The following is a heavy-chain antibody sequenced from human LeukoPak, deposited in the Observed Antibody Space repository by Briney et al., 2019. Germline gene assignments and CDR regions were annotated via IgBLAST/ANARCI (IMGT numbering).Heavy chain of an antibody. J-gene: IGHJ4*02. V-gene: IGHV4-59*11. D-gene: IGHD5-18*01. CDR1: GASMNTHY. CDR2: MLDTVTT. Sequence: SETLSLTCAVSGASMNTHYWSWLRQPPGKGLEWIGYMLDTVTTKDNPSLKSRFTLSADTSKNQFSLRLTSVTAADTAVYYCATIKRGNIFGYFDFWGQGIPVTVSS. CDR3: ATIKRGNIFGYFDF.